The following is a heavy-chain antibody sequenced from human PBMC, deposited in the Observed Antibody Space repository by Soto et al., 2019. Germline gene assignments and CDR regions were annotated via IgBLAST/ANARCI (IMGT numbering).Heavy chain of an antibody. J-gene: IGHJ4*02. D-gene: IGHD2-2*01. V-gene: IGHV4-39*01. CDR2: IYYSGST. CDR3: ASNIVVVPAAIPPYDY. CDR1: GGSISSSSYY. Sequence: QLQLQESGPGLVKPSETLSLTCTVSGGSISSSSYYWGWIRQPPGKGLEWIGSIYYSGSTYYNPSLKSRVTISVDTSKNQCSLKLSSVTAADTAVYYCASNIVVVPAAIPPYDYWGQGTLVTVSS.